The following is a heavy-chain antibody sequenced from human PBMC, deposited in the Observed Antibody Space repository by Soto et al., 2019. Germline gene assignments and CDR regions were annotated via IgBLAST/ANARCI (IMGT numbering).Heavy chain of an antibody. CDR3: ARLGGDYVGVARVWFDP. CDR2: IYYSGST. CDR1: GGSISSSSYY. J-gene: IGHJ5*02. D-gene: IGHD4-17*01. Sequence: KQSQTLSLTCTVSGGSISSSSYYWGWIRQPPGKGLEWIGSIYYSGSTYYNPSLKSRVTISVDTSKNQFSLKLSSVTAADTAVYYCARLGGDYVGVARVWFDPWGQGTLVTVSS. V-gene: IGHV4-39*01.